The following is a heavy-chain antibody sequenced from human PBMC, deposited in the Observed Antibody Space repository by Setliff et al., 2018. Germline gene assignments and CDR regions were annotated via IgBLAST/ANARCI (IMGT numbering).Heavy chain of an antibody. V-gene: IGHV3-7*01. CDR2: IKEDGSQR. J-gene: IGHJ3*02. D-gene: IGHD2-21*02. CDR1: GFDFKTHW. Sequence: GGSLRLSCAASGFDFKTHWMDWARQAPGKGLEWVANIKEDGSQRNYVDAMRGRFTVSRDNARNLLYLQMNGLRAEDTAVYYCAREMCVGGDCGSDAFDIWGQGTMVTVSS. CDR3: AREMCVGGDCGSDAFDI.